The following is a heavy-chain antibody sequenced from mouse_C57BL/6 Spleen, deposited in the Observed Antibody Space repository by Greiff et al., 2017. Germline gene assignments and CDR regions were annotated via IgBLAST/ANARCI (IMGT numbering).Heavy chain of an antibody. V-gene: IGHV5-4*03. CDR3: ARYMTTLVAGAMDY. CDR2: ISDAGTYT. D-gene: IGHD1-1*01. J-gene: IGHJ4*01. Sequence: EVMLVESGGGLVKPGGSLKLSCAASGFTFSSYAMSWVRQTPEKRLEWVATISDAGTYTYYPDNVNGRFTISRDNAKNNLYLQMSHLKSEYTAMYYCARYMTTLVAGAMDYFRQVTSLTVSS. CDR1: GFTFSSYA.